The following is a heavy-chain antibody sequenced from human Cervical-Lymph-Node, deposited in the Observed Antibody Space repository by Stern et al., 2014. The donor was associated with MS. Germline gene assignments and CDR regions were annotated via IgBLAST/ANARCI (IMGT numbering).Heavy chain of an antibody. D-gene: IGHD3-9*01. J-gene: IGHJ6*02. V-gene: IGHV3-23*04. CDR1: GFTFSVYA. CDR2: ISGSGGNT. Sequence: EVQLVESGGGLVQPGGSLRLSCAASGFTFSVYAMSWVRQAPGRGLQWVSSISGSGGNTYYADSVKGRFTISRDNSKNTLYLQMNSLRAEDTAVYYCAKQSRHFYFYDMDVWGQGTTVTVSS. CDR3: AKQSRHFYFYDMDV.